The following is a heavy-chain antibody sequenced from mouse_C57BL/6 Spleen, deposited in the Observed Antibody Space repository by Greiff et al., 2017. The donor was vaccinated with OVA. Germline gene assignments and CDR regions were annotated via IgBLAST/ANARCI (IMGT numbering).Heavy chain of an antibody. CDR2: ISYDGSN. J-gene: IGHJ3*01. D-gene: IGHD2-1*01. CDR3: AREGGDYGNSWFAY. Sequence: EVKLQESGPGLVKPSQSLSLTCSVTGYSITSGYYWNWIRQFPGNKLEWMGYISYDGSNNYNPSLKNRISITRDTSKNQFFLKLNSVTTEDTATYYCAREGGDYGNSWFAYWGQGTLVTVSA. V-gene: IGHV3-6*01. CDR1: GYSITSGYY.